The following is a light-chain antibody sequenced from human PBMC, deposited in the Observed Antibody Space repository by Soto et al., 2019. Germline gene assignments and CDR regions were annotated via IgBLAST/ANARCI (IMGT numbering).Light chain of an antibody. CDR3: QQYHTSPNT. CDR2: GAS. V-gene: IGKV3-20*01. J-gene: IGKJ2*01. Sequence: EIVLTQSPGTLSLSPGERATLSCRASQSLTSGYVAWYQQRPGQAPRLLFYGASTRATGIPDRFSGSGSGTDFTLTISSLEPEDFAVYYCQQYHTSPNTFGQGTKLEIK. CDR1: QSLTSGY.